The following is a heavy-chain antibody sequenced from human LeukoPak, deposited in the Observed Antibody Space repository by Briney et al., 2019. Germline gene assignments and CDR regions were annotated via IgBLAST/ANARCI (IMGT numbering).Heavy chain of an antibody. CDR1: GGSFNGYY. CDR3: APPPYYYEANGYSVA. D-gene: IGHD3-22*01. J-gene: IGHJ5*02. V-gene: IGHV4-34*01. Sequence: PSETLSLTCAVYGGSFNGYYWSWIRQPPGKGLEGIGEINHIGSTNYSPSLKSRVTLSVDTSKNQFSLRLSSVTAADPAVYYCAPPPYYYEANGYSVAWGQGTLVTVSS. CDR2: INHIGST.